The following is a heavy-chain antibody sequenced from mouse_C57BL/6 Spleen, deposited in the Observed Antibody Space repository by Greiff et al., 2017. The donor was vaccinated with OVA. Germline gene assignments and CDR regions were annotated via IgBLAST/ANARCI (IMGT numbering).Heavy chain of an antibody. V-gene: IGHV1-80*01. D-gene: IGHD1-1*01. CDR3: ARWNYGSSNEAMDY. CDR2: IYPGDGDT. CDR1: GYAFSSYW. J-gene: IGHJ4*01. Sequence: VQLVESGAELVKPGASVKISCKASGYAFSSYWMNWVKQRPGKGLEWIGQIYPGDGDTNYNGKFKGKATLTADKSSSTAYMQLSSLTSEDSAVYFCARWNYGSSNEAMDYWGQGTSVTVSS.